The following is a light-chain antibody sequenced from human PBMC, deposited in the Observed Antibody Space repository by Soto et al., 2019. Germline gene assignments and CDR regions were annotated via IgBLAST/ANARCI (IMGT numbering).Light chain of an antibody. CDR3: QHYGSSQFT. V-gene: IGKV3-20*01. CDR2: GAS. Sequence: EIVLTQSPGTLSLSPGERATLSCRASQSVSSSYLAWYQQKPGQAPRLLIYGASSRATGIPDRFRGRGSGTDLTLTNSRLEPEDFAVYYCQHYGSSQFTFGPGTTVDIK. J-gene: IGKJ3*01. CDR1: QSVSSSY.